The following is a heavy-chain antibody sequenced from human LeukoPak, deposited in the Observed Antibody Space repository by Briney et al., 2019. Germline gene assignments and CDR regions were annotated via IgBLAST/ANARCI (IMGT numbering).Heavy chain of an antibody. CDR3: ARVDGDYTGYFQH. CDR1: GGSISSYY. J-gene: IGHJ1*01. V-gene: IGHV4-59*01. D-gene: IGHD4-17*01. Sequence: SETLSLTCTVSGGSISSYYWSWIRQPPGKGLEWIGYIYYSGSTNYNPSLKSRVTISVDTSKNQFSLKLSSVTAADTAVYYCARVDGDYTGYFQHWGQGTLVTVSS. CDR2: IYYSGST.